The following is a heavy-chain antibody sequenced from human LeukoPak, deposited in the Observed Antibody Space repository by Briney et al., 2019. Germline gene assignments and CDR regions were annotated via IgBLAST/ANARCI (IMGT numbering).Heavy chain of an antibody. CDR1: GFTFSSYW. CDR3: ARSVGDYYYYYYMDV. Sequence: SGGSLRLSCAASGFTFSSYWMSWVRQAPGKGLEWVANIKQDGSEKYYVDSVKGRFTISRDNAKNSLYLQMNSLRAEDTAVYYCARSVGDYYYYYYMDVWGKGTTVTVSS. J-gene: IGHJ6*03. D-gene: IGHD1-26*01. V-gene: IGHV3-7*01. CDR2: IKQDGSEK.